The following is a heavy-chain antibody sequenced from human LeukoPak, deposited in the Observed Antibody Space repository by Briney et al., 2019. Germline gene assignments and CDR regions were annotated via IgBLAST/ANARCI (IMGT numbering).Heavy chain of an antibody. Sequence: VGSLRLSCAASGFSFNIYIMHWVRQAPGKGVEWVGSISSSSRDIYYSDSIKGRFSISRDNAQNSLYLQMNSLRAEDTALYYCARPTGDRSPFDLWGQGTMVTVSS. D-gene: IGHD3-22*01. V-gene: IGHV3-21*01. J-gene: IGHJ3*01. CDR3: ARPTGDRSPFDL. CDR2: ISSSSRDI. CDR1: GFSFNIYI.